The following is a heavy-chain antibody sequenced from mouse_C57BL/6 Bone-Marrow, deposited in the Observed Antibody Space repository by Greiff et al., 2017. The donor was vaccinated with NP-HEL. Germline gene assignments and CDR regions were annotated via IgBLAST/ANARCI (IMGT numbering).Heavy chain of an antibody. D-gene: IGHD3-1*01. Sequence: EVQLQQSGAELVKPGASVKLSCTASGFNIKDYYMHWVKQRTEQGLEWIGRIDPEDGGTKYAPKFQGKATLTDDTSSNTAYLQLSSLTSEDTAVDYCARGYGAGFAYGGQGTLVTVSA. CDR1: GFNIKDYY. CDR3: ARGYGAGFAY. V-gene: IGHV14-2*01. J-gene: IGHJ3*01. CDR2: IDPEDGGT.